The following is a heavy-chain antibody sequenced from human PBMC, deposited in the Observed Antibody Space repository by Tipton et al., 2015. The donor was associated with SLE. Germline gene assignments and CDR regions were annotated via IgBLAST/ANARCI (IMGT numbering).Heavy chain of an antibody. CDR3: ARGGWFDA. J-gene: IGHJ5*02. CDR2: VYSSGST. V-gene: IGHV4-4*07. CDR1: GGSISTYY. Sequence: TLSLTCTVSGGSISTYYWSWIRQSAGQGLDWLGRVYSSGSTNINPSLKARLTMSVDTSKNQFSLTLKSVTAADTAVYYCARGGWFDAWGPGTLVTVSS.